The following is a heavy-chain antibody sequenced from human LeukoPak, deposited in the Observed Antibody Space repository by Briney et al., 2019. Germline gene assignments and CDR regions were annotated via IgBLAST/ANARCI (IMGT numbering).Heavy chain of an antibody. CDR1: GFTFSSYA. Sequence: QPGGSLRLSCAASGFTFSSYAMSWVRQAPGKGLEWVSAISGSGGSTYYADSVKGRFIISRDNSKNTLYLQMNSLRAEDTAVYYCAKDQSGYDLACYFDYWGQGTLVTVSS. CDR2: ISGSGGST. J-gene: IGHJ4*02. V-gene: IGHV3-23*01. D-gene: IGHD5-12*01. CDR3: AKDQSGYDLACYFDY.